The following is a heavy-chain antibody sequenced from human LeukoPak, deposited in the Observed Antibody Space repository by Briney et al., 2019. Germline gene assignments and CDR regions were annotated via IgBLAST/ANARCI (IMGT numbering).Heavy chain of an antibody. Sequence: GGSLRISCAASGFTFSSYAMIWVRQAPGKGLEWVSTIGGSGYTTYYADYVKGRLTSSRDSSRNTLYLQMNSPRAGDTAVYYCVEGRGSWPCHFDYWGEGTLVTVSS. CDR1: GFTFSSYA. CDR2: IGGSGYTT. J-gene: IGHJ4*02. D-gene: IGHD6-13*01. CDR3: VEGRGSWPCHFDY. V-gene: IGHV3-23*01.